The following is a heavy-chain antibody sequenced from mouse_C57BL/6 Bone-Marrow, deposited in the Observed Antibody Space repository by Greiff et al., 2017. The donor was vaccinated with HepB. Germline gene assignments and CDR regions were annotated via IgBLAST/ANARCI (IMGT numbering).Heavy chain of an antibody. V-gene: IGHV1-69*01. CDR3: ARSLYCGSGY. CDR1: GYTFTSYW. CDR2: IDPSDSYT. Sequence: QVQLQQPGAELVMPGASVKLSCKASGYTFTSYWMHWVKQRPGQGLEWIGEIDPSDSYTNYNQKFKGKSTLTVDKSSSTAYMQRSSMTSEDSAVYYCARSLYCGSGYWGQGTLVTVSA. J-gene: IGHJ3*01. D-gene: IGHD1-2*01.